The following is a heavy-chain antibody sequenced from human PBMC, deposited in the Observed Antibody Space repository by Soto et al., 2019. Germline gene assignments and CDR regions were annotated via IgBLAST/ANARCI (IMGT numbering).Heavy chain of an antibody. CDR2: ISGSGGDT. V-gene: IGHV3-23*01. CDR3: AKNQGVELVPLATVDWFDP. CDR1: GFTFTSYA. J-gene: IGHJ5*02. Sequence: GGSLRLSCSASGFTFTSYAMSWVRQAPGKGLEWVSGISGSGGDTKSADSVKGRFTISRDNSKSTVYLELNNLSAEDTAVYHCAKNQGVELVPLATVDWFDPWGQGSVVT. D-gene: IGHD1-26*01.